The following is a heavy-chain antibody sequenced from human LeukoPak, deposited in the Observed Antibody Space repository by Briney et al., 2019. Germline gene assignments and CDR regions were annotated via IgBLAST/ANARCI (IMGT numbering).Heavy chain of an antibody. CDR2: IYYSGST. Sequence: QPSETLSLTCTVSGDSISNYYWSWIRQPPGKGLEWIGNIYYSGSTNYNPSLKSRVTISVDTSKNQFSLKLSSVTAADTAVYYCTRGSIAYCYMDVWGKGTTVTISS. J-gene: IGHJ6*03. CDR3: TRGSIAYCYMDV. D-gene: IGHD3-22*01. CDR1: GDSISNYY. V-gene: IGHV4-59*01.